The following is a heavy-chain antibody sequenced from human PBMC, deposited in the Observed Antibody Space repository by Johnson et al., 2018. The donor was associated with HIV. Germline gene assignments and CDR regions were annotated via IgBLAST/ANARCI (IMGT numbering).Heavy chain of an antibody. CDR2: ISSGGVT. Sequence: VLLVESGGGLVQTGGSLRLSCAASGFTVSSNYMSWVRQAPGKGLEWVSVISSGGVTYYIDSVKGRFTISRDSSKNTLYLQMNSLRAEDTAVYYCGKPPSMGATPAFDIWGQGTMVTVSS. CDR3: GKPPSMGATPAFDI. CDR1: GFTVSSNY. J-gene: IGHJ3*02. D-gene: IGHD1-26*01. V-gene: IGHV3-66*04.